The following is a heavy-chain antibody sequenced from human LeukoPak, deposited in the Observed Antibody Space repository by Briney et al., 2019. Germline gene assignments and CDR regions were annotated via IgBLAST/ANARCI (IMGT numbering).Heavy chain of an antibody. CDR1: GVSISSGGYY. D-gene: IGHD3-9*01. Sequence: SETLSLTCTVSGVSISSGGYYWSWIRQHPGKGLEWIGYIYYSGSTYYKPSIKSRVTISVDTSKNQFSLKLSSVTAADTAVYYCARALTNWFDPWGQGTLVTVSS. J-gene: IGHJ5*02. CDR3: ARALTNWFDP. V-gene: IGHV4-31*03. CDR2: IYYSGST.